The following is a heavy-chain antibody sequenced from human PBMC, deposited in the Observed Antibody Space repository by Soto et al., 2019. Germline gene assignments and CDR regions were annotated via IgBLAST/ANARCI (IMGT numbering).Heavy chain of an antibody. Sequence: QVQLQESGPGLVKPSQTLSLTCTVSGGSISSGGYYWSWIRQHPGKGLEWIGYIYYSGSTYYNPSLNSRVTIPVDTAKNPFSLKLSSVTAADTAVYYCARVDGFSGFDPWGQGTLVTVSS. CDR3: ARVDGFSGFDP. CDR2: IYYSGST. CDR1: GGSISSGGYY. J-gene: IGHJ5*02. D-gene: IGHD3-10*01. V-gene: IGHV4-31*03.